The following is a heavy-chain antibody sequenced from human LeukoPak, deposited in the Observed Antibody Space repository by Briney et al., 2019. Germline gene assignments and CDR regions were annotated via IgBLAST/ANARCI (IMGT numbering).Heavy chain of an antibody. V-gene: IGHV3-43*01. CDR1: GFTFDDYT. Sequence: GGSLRLSCAASGFTFDDYTMHWVRQAPGKGLEWVSLISWDGGSTYYADSVKGRFTISRDNSKNSLYLQMNSLRTEDTALYYCAKGVSGYCSGGSCSHSSYYGMDVWGQGTTVTVSS. J-gene: IGHJ6*02. CDR2: ISWDGGST. D-gene: IGHD2-15*01. CDR3: AKGVSGYCSGGSCSHSSYYGMDV.